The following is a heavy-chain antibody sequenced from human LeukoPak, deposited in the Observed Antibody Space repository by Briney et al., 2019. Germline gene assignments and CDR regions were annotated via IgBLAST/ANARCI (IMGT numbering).Heavy chain of an antibody. Sequence: LGKSLKISCKGSGYSFTSYWIGWVRQMPGKGLEWMGIIYPGDSDTRYSPSFQGQVTISADKSISTAYLQWSSLKASDTAMYYCARGYCSGGSCSRTYYYYMDVWGKGTTVTVSS. CDR3: ARGYCSGGSCSRTYYYYMDV. CDR1: GYSFTSYW. V-gene: IGHV5-51*01. J-gene: IGHJ6*03. CDR2: IYPGDSDT. D-gene: IGHD2-15*01.